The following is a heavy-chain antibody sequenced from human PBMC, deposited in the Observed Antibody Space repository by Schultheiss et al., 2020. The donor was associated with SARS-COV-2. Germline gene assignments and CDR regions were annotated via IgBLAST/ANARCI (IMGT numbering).Heavy chain of an antibody. CDR2: ISGSGGST. CDR3: AKDFVGYSSGWYVFDY. Sequence: GGSLRLSCVTSGFTFSSHAMSWVRQAPGKGLEWVSAISGSGGSTYYADSVKGRFTISRDNSKNTLYLQMNSLRAGDTAVYYCAKDFVGYSSGWYVFDYWGQGTLVTVSS. J-gene: IGHJ4*02. D-gene: IGHD6-19*01. V-gene: IGHV3-23*01. CDR1: GFTFSSHA.